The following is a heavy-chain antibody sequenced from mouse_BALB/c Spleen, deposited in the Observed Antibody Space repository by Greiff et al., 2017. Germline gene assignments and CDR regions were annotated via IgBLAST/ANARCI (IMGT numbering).Heavy chain of an antibody. CDR2: ISSGGST. V-gene: IGHV5-6-5*01. Sequence: VQLKESGGGLVKPGGSLKLSCAASGFTFSDYYMYWVRQTPEKRLEWVATISSGGSTYYPDSVKGRFTISRDNARNILYLQMSSLRSEDTAMYYCARGDYYGIFFDYWGQGTTLTVSS. CDR3: ARGDYYGIFFDY. CDR1: GFTFSDYY. J-gene: IGHJ2*01. D-gene: IGHD1-1*01.